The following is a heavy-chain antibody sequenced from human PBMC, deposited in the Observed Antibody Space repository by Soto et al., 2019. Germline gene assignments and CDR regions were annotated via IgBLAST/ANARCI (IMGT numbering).Heavy chain of an antibody. J-gene: IGHJ6*02. CDR1: GYTFTSYG. D-gene: IGHD2-2*01. CDR3: ARIADCCITTCSFPSRFHIRGYYYYYGMDV. CDR2: ISGYNGNT. Sequence: QVRLVQSAAEVKKPGASVKVSCKASGYTFTSYGISWVRQAPGQGLEWMGWISGYNGNTNLTQKLQGRVTMTTDTPTCTTLMELRSLRSDDAAVDDCARIADCCITTCSFPSRFHIRGYYYYYGMDVWVQGTTVTVSS. V-gene: IGHV1-18*01.